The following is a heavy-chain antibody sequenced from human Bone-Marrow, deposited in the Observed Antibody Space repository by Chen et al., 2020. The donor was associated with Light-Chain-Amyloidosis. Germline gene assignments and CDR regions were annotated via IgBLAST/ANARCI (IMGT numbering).Heavy chain of an antibody. Sequence: EVQLEQSGPEVKKPGESLKISCKGSGYTFPNYWIGWVRQMPGKGLEWMGVIYPDDSEARYSPSFEGQVTISADKSITTAYLKWRSLKASDTAMYYCARRRDGYNFDYWGQGTLVTVSS. CDR1: GYTFPNYW. D-gene: IGHD5-12*01. CDR3: ARRRDGYNFDY. V-gene: IGHV5-51*01. CDR2: IYPDDSEA. J-gene: IGHJ4*02.